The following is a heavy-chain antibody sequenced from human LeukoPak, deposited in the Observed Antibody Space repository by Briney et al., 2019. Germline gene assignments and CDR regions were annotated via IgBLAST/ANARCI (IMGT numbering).Heavy chain of an antibody. V-gene: IGHV4-34*01. J-gene: IGHJ4*02. Sequence: SETLSLTCAVYGGSFSGYYWSWIRQPPGKGLEWIGEINHSGSTNYNPSLKSRVTISVDTSKNQFSLKLSSVTAADTAVYYCAKIGWFGEFDYWGQGTLVTVSS. CDR2: INHSGST. CDR1: GGSFSGYY. CDR3: AKIGWFGEFDY. D-gene: IGHD3-10*01.